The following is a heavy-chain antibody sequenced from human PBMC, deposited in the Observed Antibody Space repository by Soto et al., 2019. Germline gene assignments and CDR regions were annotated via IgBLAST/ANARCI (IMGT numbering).Heavy chain of an antibody. CDR2: ISGSGGST. CDR1: GFTFSSYA. V-gene: IGHV3-23*01. J-gene: IGHJ6*02. D-gene: IGHD6-6*01. Sequence: GSLRLSCAASGFTFSSYAMSWVRQAPGKGLEWVSAISGSGGSTYYADSVKGRFTISRDNSKNTLYLQMNSLRAEDTAVYYCAKPGSIPAPPAFYYGMDVWGQGTTVTVSS. CDR3: AKPGSIPAPPAFYYGMDV.